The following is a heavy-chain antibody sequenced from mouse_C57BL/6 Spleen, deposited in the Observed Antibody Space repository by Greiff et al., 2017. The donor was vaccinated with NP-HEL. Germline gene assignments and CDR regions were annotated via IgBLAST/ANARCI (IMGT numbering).Heavy chain of an antibody. D-gene: IGHD1-1*01. V-gene: IGHV3-6*01. J-gene: IGHJ2*01. CDR3: AREGTTLVGDYFDY. CDR1: GYSITSGYY. Sequence: EVQLQQSGPGLVKPSQSLSLTCSVTGYSITSGYYWNWIRQFPGNKLEWMGYISYDGSNNYNPSLKNRISITRDTSKNQFFLKWNSVTTEDTATYYCAREGTTLVGDYFDYWGQGTTLTVSS. CDR2: ISYDGSN.